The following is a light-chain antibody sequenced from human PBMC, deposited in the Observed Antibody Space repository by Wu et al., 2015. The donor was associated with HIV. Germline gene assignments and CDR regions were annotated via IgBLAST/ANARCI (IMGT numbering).Light chain of an antibody. Sequence: EIVLTQSPGTLSLSPGEGATLSCRASQSVSSSYLAWYRHKPGQAPRLLTYGAFNRATGIPDRFSAGGSGTDFTLTISGLEAEDFAVYYCHQYSSSPLTFGGGTKVEMK. J-gene: IGKJ4*01. CDR2: GAF. CDR1: QSVSSSY. CDR3: HQYSSSPLT. V-gene: IGKV3-20*01.